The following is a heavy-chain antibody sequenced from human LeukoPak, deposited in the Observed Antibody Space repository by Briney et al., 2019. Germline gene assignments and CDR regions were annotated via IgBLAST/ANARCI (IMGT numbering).Heavy chain of an antibody. Sequence: GASVKVSCKASGYIFTNYAMHWVRQAPGQGLEWMGWTNAGNGNTKYSQNFQGRVTITRDTSAGTAYMELSSLRSEDTAVYYCGRDTYWYFDLWGRGTLVTVSS. CDR1: GYIFTNYA. CDR2: TNAGNGNT. J-gene: IGHJ2*01. CDR3: GRDTYWYFDL. V-gene: IGHV1-3*01.